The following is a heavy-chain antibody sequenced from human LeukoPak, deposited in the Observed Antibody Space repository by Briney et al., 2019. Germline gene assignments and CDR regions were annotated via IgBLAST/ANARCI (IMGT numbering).Heavy chain of an antibody. CDR3: ARDVKRLASYGYYYYYGMDV. CDR1: GYTFTSYA. Sequence: ASVKVSCKASGYTFTSYAMHWVRQAPGQRLEWMGWINAGNGNTKYSQKFQGRVTITRDTSASTAYMELSSLRSEDTAVYYCARDVKRLASYGYYYYYGMDVWGQGTTVTVSS. J-gene: IGHJ6*02. D-gene: IGHD5-18*01. V-gene: IGHV1-3*01. CDR2: INAGNGNT.